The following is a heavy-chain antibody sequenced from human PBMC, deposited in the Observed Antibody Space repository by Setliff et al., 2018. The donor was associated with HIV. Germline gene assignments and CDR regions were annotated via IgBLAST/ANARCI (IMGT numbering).Heavy chain of an antibody. CDR2: ISYDGTYK. V-gene: IGHV3-30*04. J-gene: IGHJ4*02. CDR3: GKDFNWESGC. D-gene: IGHD1-1*01. CDR1: GFTVNNSA. Sequence: PGGSLRLSCAASGFTVNNSAIHWVRQAPCKGLEWVALISYDGTYKYYADSVKGRFTISRDNSKNTLYLQLNSLRAEDTAMYYCGKDFNWESGCWGQGTLVTVSS.